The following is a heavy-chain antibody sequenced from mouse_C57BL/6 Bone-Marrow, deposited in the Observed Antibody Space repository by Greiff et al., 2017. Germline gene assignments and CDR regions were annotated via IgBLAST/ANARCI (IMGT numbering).Heavy chain of an antibody. D-gene: IGHD1-1*01. CDR3: ARLLLRPRPYFDV. CDR2: IDPSDSYT. CDR1: GYTFTSYW. Sequence: QVQLQQPGAELVKPGASVKLSCKASGYTFTSYWMQWVKQRPGQGLEWIGEIDPSDSYTNYNQKFKGKATLTVDTSSSTAYMQLSSLTSEDSAVYYCARLLLRPRPYFDVWGTGTTVTGSS. J-gene: IGHJ1*03. V-gene: IGHV1-50*01.